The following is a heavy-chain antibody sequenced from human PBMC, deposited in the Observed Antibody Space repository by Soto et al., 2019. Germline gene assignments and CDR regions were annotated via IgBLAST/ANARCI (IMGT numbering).Heavy chain of an antibody. Sequence: QLQLQESGPGLVKPSETLSLTCTVSGGSIRSSSYYWGWIRQPPGKGLEWIGSIYYSGSTSYNPSLKSRVTISVDTSMNQFSLKVSSVTAADTAVYYCARHEGGSITTRKFDYWGQGTLVTVSS. D-gene: IGHD3-3*01. V-gene: IGHV4-39*01. CDR1: GGSIRSSSYY. CDR2: IYYSGST. CDR3: ARHEGGSITTRKFDY. J-gene: IGHJ4*02.